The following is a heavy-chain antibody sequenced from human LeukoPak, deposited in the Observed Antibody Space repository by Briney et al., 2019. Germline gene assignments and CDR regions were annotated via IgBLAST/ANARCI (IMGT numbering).Heavy chain of an antibody. CDR2: ISSSGSTI. J-gene: IGHJ6*03. Sequence: GGSLRLSCAASGFTFSSYEMNWVRQAPGKGLEWVSYISSSGSTIYYADSVKGRFTISRYNAKNSLYLQMNSLRAEDTAVYYCARALNYYDSSGYYSPYYYYMDVWGKGTTVTISS. CDR3: ARALNYYDSSGYYSPYYYYMDV. D-gene: IGHD3-22*01. CDR1: GFTFSSYE. V-gene: IGHV3-48*03.